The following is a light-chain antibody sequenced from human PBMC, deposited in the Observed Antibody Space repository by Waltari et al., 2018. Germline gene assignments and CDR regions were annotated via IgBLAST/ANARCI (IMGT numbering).Light chain of an antibody. CDR2: RNN. Sequence: QSVLTQPPSASGTPGQRVPISCSGSRSNIGSNYVYWYQPPPGTAPKLPIQRNNQRPSGVPDRFSGSKSGTSASLAISGLRSEDEADYYCAAWDDSLSGRVFGGGTKVTVL. J-gene: IGLJ3*02. CDR3: AAWDDSLSGRV. CDR1: RSNIGSNY. V-gene: IGLV1-47*01.